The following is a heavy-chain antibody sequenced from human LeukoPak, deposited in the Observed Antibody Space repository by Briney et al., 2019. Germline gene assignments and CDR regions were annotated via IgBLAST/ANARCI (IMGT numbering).Heavy chain of an antibody. CDR1: GGTFSSYA. J-gene: IGHJ4*02. D-gene: IGHD2-15*01. CDR3: ARERTVAATLYYFDY. V-gene: IGHV1-69*13. CDR2: IIPIFGTA. Sequence: SVKVSCKASGGTFSSYAISWVRQAPGQGLEWMGGIIPIFGTANYAQKFQGRVTITADESTSTAYMELSSLRSEDTAVYYCARERTVAATLYYFDYWGQGTLVAVSS.